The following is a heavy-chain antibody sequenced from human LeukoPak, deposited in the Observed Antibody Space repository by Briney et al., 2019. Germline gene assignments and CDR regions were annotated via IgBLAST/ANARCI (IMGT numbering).Heavy chain of an antibody. Sequence: GGPLRLSCAASGFTFSSYWMHWVRQAPGKGLVWVSRINSDGSSTSYADSVKGRFTISRDNAKNTLYLQMNSLRAEDTAVYYCARDRNLWFGEFFFDYWGQGTLVTVSS. V-gene: IGHV3-74*01. CDR3: ARDRNLWFGEFFFDY. CDR2: INSDGSST. D-gene: IGHD3-10*01. J-gene: IGHJ4*02. CDR1: GFTFSSYW.